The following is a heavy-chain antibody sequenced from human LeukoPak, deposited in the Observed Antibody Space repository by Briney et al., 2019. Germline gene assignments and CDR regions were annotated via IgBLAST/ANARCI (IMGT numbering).Heavy chain of an antibody. D-gene: IGHD5-12*01. V-gene: IGHV3-74*01. CDR3: ARGDIVATITGYDY. J-gene: IGHJ4*02. CDR1: GFTVSTYW. Sequence: GGSLRLSCAASGFTVSTYWMHWVRQVPGKGLVRVSGISSDGATTHYADSVKGRFTISRDNSKNTLYLQMNSLRAEDTAVYYCARGDIVATITGYDYWGQGTLVTVSS. CDR2: ISSDGATT.